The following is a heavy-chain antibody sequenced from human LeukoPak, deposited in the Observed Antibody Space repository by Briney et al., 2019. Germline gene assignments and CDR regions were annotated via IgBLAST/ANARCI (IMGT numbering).Heavy chain of an antibody. J-gene: IGHJ4*02. CDR1: GYTFTGYY. CDR2: INPNSGVT. V-gene: IGHV1-2*02. Sequence: ASVKVSCKASGYTFTGYYMHWVRQAPGKGLEWMGWINPNSGVTNYAQKFQGRVTMTRDTSIGTAYMELSRLRSDDTAVYYCAREPEPLEELPFDFWGQGTLVTVSS. D-gene: IGHD3-3*01. CDR3: AREPEPLEELPFDF.